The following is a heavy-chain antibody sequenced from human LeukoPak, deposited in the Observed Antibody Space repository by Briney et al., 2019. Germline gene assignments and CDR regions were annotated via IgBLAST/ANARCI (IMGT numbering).Heavy chain of an antibody. CDR2: INPNSGGA. CDR3: ARERFSVRELGV. V-gene: IGHV1-2*02. J-gene: IGHJ4*02. Sequence: GASVKVSCKASGYTFTGYYMHWVRQAPGQGLEWMGWINPNSGGANYARKFQGRVTMTRDTSISTAYMELSRLRSDDTAVYYCARERFSVRELGVWGQGTLVTVSS. CDR1: GYTFTGYY. D-gene: IGHD1-26*01.